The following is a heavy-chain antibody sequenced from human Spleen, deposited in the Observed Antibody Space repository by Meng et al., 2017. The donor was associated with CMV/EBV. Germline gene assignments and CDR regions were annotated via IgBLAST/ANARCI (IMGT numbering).Heavy chain of an antibody. Sequence: GFIFTTQAIQWVRQAPGKGLEWLAVISDDRSNKFYADSVKGRFTISRDNSMDTLYLQMNSLRPEDTAVYYCARDYYRDLWSGYYSDYWGQGTLVTVSS. D-gene: IGHD3-3*01. V-gene: IGHV3-30-3*01. CDR3: ARDYYRDLWSGYYSDY. CDR1: GFIFTTQA. J-gene: IGHJ4*02. CDR2: ISDDRSNK.